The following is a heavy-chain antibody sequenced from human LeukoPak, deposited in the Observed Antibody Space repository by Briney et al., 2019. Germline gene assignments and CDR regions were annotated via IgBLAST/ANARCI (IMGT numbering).Heavy chain of an antibody. J-gene: IGHJ4*02. CDR1: GFTVSSSY. D-gene: IGHD3-3*01. Sequence: GGSLRLSCAASGFTVSSSYMSWVRQAPGKGLEWVSVIYSGGSTYYADSVKGRFTISRDNSKNTLYLQMNRLRDEDTALFYCAKEVKDTGYYHLDNWGQGTLVTVSS. V-gene: IGHV3-66*01. CDR3: AKEVKDTGYYHLDN. CDR2: IYSGGST.